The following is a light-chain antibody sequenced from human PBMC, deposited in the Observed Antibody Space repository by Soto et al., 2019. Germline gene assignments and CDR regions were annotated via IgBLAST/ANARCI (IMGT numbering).Light chain of an antibody. CDR3: GTWHSSLSTWV. CDR1: SSNIGNNY. Sequence: QSVFTQPPSVSAAPGQKVTISCAGTSSNIGNNYVSWYQQFPGAAPKLLIYENNKRPSGIPDRFSGSKSGTSATLGITGLQTGDEADYYCGTWHSSLSTWVFGGGTKLTVL. V-gene: IGLV1-51*02. J-gene: IGLJ3*02. CDR2: ENN.